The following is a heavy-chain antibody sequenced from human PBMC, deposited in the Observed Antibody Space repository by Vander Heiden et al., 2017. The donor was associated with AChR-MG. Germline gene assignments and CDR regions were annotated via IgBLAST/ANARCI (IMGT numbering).Heavy chain of an antibody. CDR3: AKSPMVQGANQGYVY. CDR1: GFTFSSYA. V-gene: IGHV3-23*01. CDR2: ISGSDGST. D-gene: IGHD3-10*01. Sequence: EVQLLESGGGLVQPGGSLRLSCAASGFTFSSYAMSWVRQAPGKGLEWVSAISGSDGSTYYADSVKGRFTISRDNSKNTLYLQMNSLRAEDTAVYYCAKSPMVQGANQGYVYWGQGTLVTVSS. J-gene: IGHJ4*02.